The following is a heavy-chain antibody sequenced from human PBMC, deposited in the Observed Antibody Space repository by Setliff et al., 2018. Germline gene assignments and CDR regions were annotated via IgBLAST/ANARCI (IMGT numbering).Heavy chain of an antibody. CDR1: GFTFSRDD. CDR3: ARRGATVTYYYMDV. J-gene: IGHJ6*03. Sequence: GGXLRLXXXXXGFTFSRDDMSCGRKATGKGLEWFSVISGSGTTTYYADSVKGRFTISRDKSKNTLYLQMNSLRAEDTAVYYCARRGATVTYYYMDVWGKGTTVTVSS. V-gene: IGHV3-23*01. CDR2: ISGSGTTT. D-gene: IGHD4-17*01.